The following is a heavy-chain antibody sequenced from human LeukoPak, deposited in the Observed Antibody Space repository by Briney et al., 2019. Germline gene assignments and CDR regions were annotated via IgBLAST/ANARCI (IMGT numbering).Heavy chain of an antibody. CDR2: ISSSSSYI. CDR1: GFTFSSYS. CDR3: ASNIAAAGIDYDY. V-gene: IGHV3-21*01. Sequence: GGSLRLSCAASGFTFSSYSMNWVRQAPGKGLEGVSSISSSSSYIYYADSVRGRFTISRDNAKNSLYLQMHSLRAQATAVYSCASNIAAAGIDYDYWGQGTLVTVSS. J-gene: IGHJ4*02. D-gene: IGHD6-13*01.